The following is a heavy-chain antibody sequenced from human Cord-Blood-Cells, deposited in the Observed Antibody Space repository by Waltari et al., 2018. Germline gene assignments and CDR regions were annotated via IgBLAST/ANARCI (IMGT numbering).Heavy chain of an antibody. CDR1: GDSFTSYW. D-gene: IGHD4-17*01. Sequence: GQLVQSGAEVKKPGEALKISCKGSGDSFTSYWIGWVRQMPGKGLEWMGIIYPGESHTRYSPSFQGQVTISADKSISTAYLQWSSLKASDTAMYYCGRPPMDYGDSSDYWGQGTLVTVSS. J-gene: IGHJ4*02. CDR3: GRPPMDYGDSSDY. CDR2: IYPGESHT. V-gene: IGHV5-51*01.